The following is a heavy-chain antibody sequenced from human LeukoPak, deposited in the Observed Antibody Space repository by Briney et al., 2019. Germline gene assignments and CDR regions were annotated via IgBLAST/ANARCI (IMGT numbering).Heavy chain of an antibody. CDR2: ISSSSSTI. D-gene: IGHD7-27*01. J-gene: IGHJ4*02. V-gene: IGHV3-48*02. CDR1: GFTFSSYS. CDR3: ASVTNWAFDY. Sequence: GRSLRLSCAASGFTFSSYSMSWVRQAPGKGLEWVSYISSSSSTIYYADSVKGRFTISRDNAKNSLYLQMNSLRDEDTAVYYCASVTNWAFDYWGQGTLVTVSS.